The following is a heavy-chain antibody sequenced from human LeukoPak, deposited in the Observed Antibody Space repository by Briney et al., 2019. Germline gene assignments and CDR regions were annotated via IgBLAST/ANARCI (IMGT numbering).Heavy chain of an antibody. J-gene: IGHJ5*02. CDR2: INPSGDGT. D-gene: IGHD1-14*01. CDR3: AKETPNTGWFDP. CDR1: GGTFSSYA. V-gene: IGHV1-46*01. Sequence: ASVTVSCTASGGTFSSYAISWVRQAPGQGLEWMGVINPSGDGTNYPQRFQGRVTLTRDTSTSTVYMELTSLRSEDTAMYYCAKETPNTGWFDPWGQGTLVTVSS.